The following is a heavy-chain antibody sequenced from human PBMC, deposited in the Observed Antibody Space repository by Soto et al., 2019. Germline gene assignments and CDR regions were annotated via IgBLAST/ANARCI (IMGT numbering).Heavy chain of an antibody. CDR1: RFTFSSYG. D-gene: IGHD3-3*01. J-gene: IGHJ6*02. CDR3: ANNRREYYDFWSGYYGKYYYYGMDV. CDR2: ISYDGSNK. Sequence: PGGSLRLSCAASRFTFSSYGMHWVRQSPGKGLEWVAVISYDGSNKYYADSVKGRFTISRDNSKNTLYLQMNSLRAEDTAVYYCANNRREYYDFWSGYYGKYYYYGMDVWGQGTTVTVSS. V-gene: IGHV3-30*18.